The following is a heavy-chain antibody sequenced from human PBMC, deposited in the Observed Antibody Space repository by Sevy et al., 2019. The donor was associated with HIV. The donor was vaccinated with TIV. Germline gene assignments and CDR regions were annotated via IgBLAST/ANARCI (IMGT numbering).Heavy chain of an antibody. CDR3: TGRYCGYVFDAFDI. J-gene: IGHJ3*02. D-gene: IGHD5-12*01. Sequence: GGSLRLSCAASGFTFSGSAMHWVRQASGKGLEWVGRIRSKANSYATAYAASVKGRFTISRDDSKNTAYLQMNSRKTEDTAVYYCTGRYCGYVFDAFDIWGQGTMVTVSS. CDR2: IRSKANSYAT. V-gene: IGHV3-73*01. CDR1: GFTFSGSA.